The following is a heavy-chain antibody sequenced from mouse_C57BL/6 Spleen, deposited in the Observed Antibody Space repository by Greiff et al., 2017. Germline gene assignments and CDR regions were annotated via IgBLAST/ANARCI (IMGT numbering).Heavy chain of an antibody. CDR2: IYPGDGDT. D-gene: IGHD3-1*01. CDR1: GYAFSSSW. V-gene: IGHV1-80*01. J-gene: IGHJ4*01. Sequence: QVQLQQSGAELVKPGASVKISCKASGYAFSSSWMNWVKQRPGKGLEWIGQIYPGDGDTNYNGTFKGKATLTADKSSSTAYMQLSSLTSEDSAVYFCATSSPYAMDYWGQGTSVTVSS. CDR3: ATSSPYAMDY.